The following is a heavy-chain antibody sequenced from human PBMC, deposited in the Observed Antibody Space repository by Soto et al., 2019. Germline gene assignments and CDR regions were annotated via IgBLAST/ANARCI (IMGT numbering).Heavy chain of an antibody. D-gene: IGHD6-6*01. Sequence: SVKVSCKASGGTFSSYAISWVRQAPGQGLEWMGGIIPIFGTANYAQKFQGRVTITADKSTSTAYMELSSLRSEDTAVYYWARQEVEYSSSSPYYYYGMDVWGQGTTVTVSS. V-gene: IGHV1-69*06. CDR1: GGTFSSYA. CDR2: IIPIFGTA. CDR3: ARQEVEYSSSSPYYYYGMDV. J-gene: IGHJ6*02.